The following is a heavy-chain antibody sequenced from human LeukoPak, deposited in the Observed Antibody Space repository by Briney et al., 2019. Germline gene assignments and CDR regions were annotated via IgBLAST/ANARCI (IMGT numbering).Heavy chain of an antibody. J-gene: IGHJ4*02. CDR3: ARDGRAGSLFAY. D-gene: IGHD6-19*01. V-gene: IGHV4-59*01. CDR2: ISYSGST. Sequence: PSETLSLTCTVSSGSISGYYWSWIRQPPGKGLEWVGYISYSGSTNYNPSLKSRVTISVDTSKNQFSLKLSSVTAADTATYYCARDGRAGSLFAYWGQGTLVTVSS. CDR1: SGSISGYY.